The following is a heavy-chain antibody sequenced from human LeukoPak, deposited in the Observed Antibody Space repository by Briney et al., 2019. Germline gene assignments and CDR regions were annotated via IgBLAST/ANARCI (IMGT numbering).Heavy chain of an antibody. D-gene: IGHD2-15*01. V-gene: IGHV3-7*05. J-gene: IGHJ3*02. CDR3: SRDGGGDIVVAFAFDI. CDR1: GFTFSNYW. Sequence: GGSLRLSCAASGFTFSNYWMSWVRQAPGKGLEWVAHINQDGSEKYYVDSVKGRFTISRDNAKNSLYLQMNSLRAEDTAVYYCSRDGGGDIVVAFAFDIWGQGTMVTVSS. CDR2: INQDGSEK.